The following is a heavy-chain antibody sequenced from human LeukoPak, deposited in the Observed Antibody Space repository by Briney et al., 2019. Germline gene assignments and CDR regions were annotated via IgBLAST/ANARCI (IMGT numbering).Heavy chain of an antibody. CDR3: ARGVRGYSYGSRFDY. Sequence: PGGSLRLSCAASGFTVSSNYMSRVRQAPGKGLEWVSVNYGSSSIHYTDSVKGRFTISRDNSKNTLYLQMNSLRAEDTAVYYCARGVRGYSYGSRFDYWGQGTLVTVSS. V-gene: IGHV3-53*01. CDR2: NYGSSSI. D-gene: IGHD5-18*01. J-gene: IGHJ4*02. CDR1: GFTVSSNY.